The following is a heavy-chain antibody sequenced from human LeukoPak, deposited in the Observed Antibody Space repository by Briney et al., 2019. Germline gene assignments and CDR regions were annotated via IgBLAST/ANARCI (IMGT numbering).Heavy chain of an antibody. V-gene: IGHV3-23*01. Sequence: GGSLRLSCAAYGFTFSSYAMSWVRPAPGKGLEWVSAISGSGRSTYYADSVKGRSTISRDNAKNSLYLQMNSLSAEDTAVYYCARDGSYYYNSSGDDAFDIWGQGTMVTVSS. D-gene: IGHD3-22*01. CDR1: GFTFSSYA. J-gene: IGHJ3*02. CDR2: ISGSGRST. CDR3: ARDGSYYYNSSGDDAFDI.